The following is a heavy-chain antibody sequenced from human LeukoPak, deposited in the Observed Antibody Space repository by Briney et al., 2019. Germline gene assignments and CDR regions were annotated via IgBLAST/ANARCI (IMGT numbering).Heavy chain of an antibody. V-gene: IGHV3-66*02. J-gene: IGHJ6*03. Sequence: GGSLRLSCAASGFTVSSNYMSWVRQAPREGLEWVSVIYSGGSTYYADSVKGRFTISRDNSKNTLYLQMNSLRAEDTAVYYCAREQLLNSYYMDVWGKGTTVTVSS. D-gene: IGHD2-2*01. CDR1: GFTVSSNY. CDR2: IYSGGST. CDR3: AREQLLNSYYMDV.